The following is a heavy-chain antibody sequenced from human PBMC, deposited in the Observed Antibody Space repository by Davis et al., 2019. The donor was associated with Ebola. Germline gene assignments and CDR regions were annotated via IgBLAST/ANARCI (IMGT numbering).Heavy chain of an antibody. J-gene: IGHJ5*02. CDR2: IDYSGST. CDR3: ARDLDTWFDP. V-gene: IGHV4-59*11. D-gene: IGHD3-9*01. Sequence: PSETLSLTCTVSGASISSHSWSWIRQPPGKRLEWIGYIDYSGSTNYNPSLKSRVTISVDTSKNQFSLKLSSVTAADTAVYFCARDLDTWFDPWGQGTLVTVSS. CDR1: GASISSHS.